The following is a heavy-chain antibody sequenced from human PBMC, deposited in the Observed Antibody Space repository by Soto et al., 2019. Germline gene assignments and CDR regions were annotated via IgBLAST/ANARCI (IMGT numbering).Heavy chain of an antibody. Sequence: SETLSLTCAVSGGSISGSYYYWAWLRQSPGKGPEWIGSVFYTGFTSYNPSLESRVSVSVDTSKSQFSLKLSSVTAADTAVYYCARHYPFGSGSFSPYYFDSWGRGTLVTVSS. D-gene: IGHD3-10*01. CDR2: VFYTGFT. V-gene: IGHV4-39*01. CDR3: ARHYPFGSGSFSPYYFDS. J-gene: IGHJ4*02. CDR1: GGSISGSYYY.